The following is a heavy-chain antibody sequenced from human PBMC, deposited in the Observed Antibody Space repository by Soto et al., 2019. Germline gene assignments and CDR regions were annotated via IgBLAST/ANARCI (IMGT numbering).Heavy chain of an antibody. Sequence: LRLSCAASGFTFSSYAMSWVRQAPGKGLEWVSAISGSGGSTYYADSVKGRFTISRDNSKNTLYLQMNSLRAEDTAVYYCASPRRWGIAAARDYFDYWGQGTLVTVSS. V-gene: IGHV3-23*01. J-gene: IGHJ4*02. D-gene: IGHD6-13*01. CDR1: GFTFSSYA. CDR2: ISGSGGST. CDR3: ASPRRWGIAAARDYFDY.